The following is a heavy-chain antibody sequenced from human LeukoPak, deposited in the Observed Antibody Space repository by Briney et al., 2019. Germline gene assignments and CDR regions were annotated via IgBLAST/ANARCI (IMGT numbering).Heavy chain of an antibody. Sequence: ASVKVSCKASGYTLTCYYTHWVRQAPGQGPEWMGWINGNSGGTKYAQKFEGRVTMTSYTSTSTVQMDLGTLRSDDAAVYYCARENIEQWPAFDYWGQGAPGTVSS. CDR1: GYTLTCYY. J-gene: IGHJ4*02. D-gene: IGHD1/OR15-1a*01. CDR2: INGNSGGT. CDR3: ARENIEQWPAFDY. V-gene: IGHV1-2*02.